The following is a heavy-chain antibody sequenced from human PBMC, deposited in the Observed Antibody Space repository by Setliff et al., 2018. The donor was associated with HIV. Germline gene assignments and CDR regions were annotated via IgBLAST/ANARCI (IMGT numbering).Heavy chain of an antibody. J-gene: IGHJ4*02. CDR3: TTYSSVYYHSDC. Sequence: GSLRLSCAASGFTFSGYWMSWVRQAPGKVREWVGRIKSKSDGGAVNYAAPVKGRFTISRDDSQDPLYLEMNSLTNEDTAMYYCTTYSSVYYHSDCWGQGNLVTVSS. CDR1: GFTFSGYW. CDR2: IKSKSDGGAV. V-gene: IGHV3-15*06. D-gene: IGHD3-22*01.